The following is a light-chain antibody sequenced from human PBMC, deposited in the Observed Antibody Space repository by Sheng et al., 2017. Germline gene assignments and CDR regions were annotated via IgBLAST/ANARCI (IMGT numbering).Light chain of an antibody. CDR1: QSVGDF. CDR2: RAS. Sequence: EVVLTQSPATLSVSPGERATLSCRASQSVGDFLAWFQQKPGQAPRLLISRASTRATGIPVRFSGSGSGTEFTLTISSLQPEDFAFYYCQHYYNWPRTF. V-gene: IGKV3-15*01. J-gene: IGKJ1*01. CDR3: QHYYNWPRT.